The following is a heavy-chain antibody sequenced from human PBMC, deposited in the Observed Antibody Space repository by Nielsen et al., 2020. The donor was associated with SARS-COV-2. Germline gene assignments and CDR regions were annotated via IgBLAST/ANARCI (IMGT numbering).Heavy chain of an antibody. V-gene: IGHV3-53*01. CDR1: GFTVSSNY. J-gene: IGHJ4*02. CDR2: IYSGGST. CDR3: AKRSGYTSGWYGDY. D-gene: IGHD6-19*01. Sequence: GGSLRLSCAASGFTVSSNYMSWARQAPGKGLEWVSVIYSGGSTYYADSVKGRFTISRHNSKNTLYLQMNSLRAEDTAVYYCAKRSGYTSGWYGDYWGQGTLVTVSS.